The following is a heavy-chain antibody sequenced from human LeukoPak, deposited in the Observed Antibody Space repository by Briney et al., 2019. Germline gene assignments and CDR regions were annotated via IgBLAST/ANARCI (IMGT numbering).Heavy chain of an antibody. CDR2: IDKKDKGYATAT. CDR3: TRGSGTYNWFDP. CDR1: GFTFSGSA. D-gene: IGHD1-26*01. V-gene: IGHV3-73*01. Sequence: GGSLRLSCAASGFTFSGSAIHWVRQSSGKGLEWVGQIDKKDKGYATATAYAASVKGRFSISRDDSINTAYLQMKSLKTEDTALYYCTRGSGTYNWFDPWGQGTLVTVSS. J-gene: IGHJ5*02.